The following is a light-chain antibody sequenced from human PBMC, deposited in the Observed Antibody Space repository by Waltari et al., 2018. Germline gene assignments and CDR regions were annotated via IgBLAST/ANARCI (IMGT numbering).Light chain of an antibody. CDR2: GAS. V-gene: IGKV3-15*01. CDR3: QQYDNWLGT. CDR1: QSIRSN. J-gene: IGKJ1*01. Sequence: EIVMTQSPATLSVFPGERATLSCRASQSIRSNLAWYQHKPGQAPRLLIYGASTRATGIPARFRGSGSGTEFTLTISILQSEDFAVYFCQQYDNWLGTFGQGTKVEIK.